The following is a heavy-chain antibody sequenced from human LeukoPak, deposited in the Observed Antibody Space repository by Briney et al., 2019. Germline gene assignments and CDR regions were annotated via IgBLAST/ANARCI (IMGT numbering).Heavy chain of an antibody. CDR1: GYSISGGYY. Sequence: SETLSLTCTVSGYSISGGYYWGWIRQPPGKGLEWIGSIYHSGSTYYNPSLKSRVTISVDTSKNQFSLKLSSVTAADTAVYYCARGYCSGGSCYPLGYYYYMDVWGKGTTVTVSS. D-gene: IGHD2-15*01. V-gene: IGHV4-38-2*02. J-gene: IGHJ6*03. CDR2: IYHSGST. CDR3: ARGYCSGGSCYPLGYYYYMDV.